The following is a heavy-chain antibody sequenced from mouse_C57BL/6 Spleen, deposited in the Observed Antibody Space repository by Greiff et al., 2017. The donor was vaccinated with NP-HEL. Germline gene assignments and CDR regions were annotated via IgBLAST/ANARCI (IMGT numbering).Heavy chain of an antibody. Sequence: QVQLQQSGAELAKPGASVKLSCKASGFTFTSYWMHWVKQRPGQGLEWIGYINPSSGYTKYNQKFKDKATLTADKSSSTDYMQLSRLTYEDSAVYCCARDYPYAMDYWGQGTSVTVSS. CDR1: GFTFTSYW. D-gene: IGHD2-4*01. CDR2: INPSSGYT. CDR3: ARDYPYAMDY. J-gene: IGHJ4*01. V-gene: IGHV1-7*01.